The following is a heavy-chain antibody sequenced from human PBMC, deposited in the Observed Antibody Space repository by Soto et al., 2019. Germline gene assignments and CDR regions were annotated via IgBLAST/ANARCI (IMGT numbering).Heavy chain of an antibody. V-gene: IGHV1-46*03. J-gene: IGHJ6*03. CDR2: INPNGGST. D-gene: IGHD6-6*01. CDR1: GYTFITYY. CDR3: VRATAARQRDYSYHYYLHI. Sequence: QVQLVQSGAEVKKPGASVKVSCKASGYTFITYYIHWVRQAPGQGLEWMGVINPNGGSTVYSHKLQGRVTLTRDTSTSPVYVELSSLRSEVTAVSFCVRATAARQRDYSYHYYLHIWGKGTTVTVSS.